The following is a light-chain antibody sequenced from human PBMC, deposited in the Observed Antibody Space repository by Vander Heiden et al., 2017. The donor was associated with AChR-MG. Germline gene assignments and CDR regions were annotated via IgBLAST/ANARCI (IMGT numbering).Light chain of an antibody. CDR3: TSHSSSSTLV. Sequence: LTQPASVSGSPGQSITISCTGTSSDIGRYNYVSWYQHHSGKAPQLINYDVTKRPSGVPNRFSGSKSGSTASLTIAGLQAEDEADFYCTSHSSSSTLVFGGWTKLTVL. CDR2: DVT. V-gene: IGLV2-14*03. J-gene: IGLJ3*02. CDR1: SSDIGRYNY.